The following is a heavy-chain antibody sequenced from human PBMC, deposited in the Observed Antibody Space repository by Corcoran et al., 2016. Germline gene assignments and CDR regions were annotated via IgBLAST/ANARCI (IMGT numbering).Heavy chain of an antibody. CDR1: GGSINNYY. J-gene: IGHJ4*02. CDR2: VYYSGST. V-gene: IGHV4-59*01. D-gene: IGHD6-19*01. CDR3: ARSSGKGSYFDY. Sequence: QVQLLESGPGLVKPSETLSLICTVSGGSINNYYWSWIRQPPGKGLEWIAYVYYSGSTNYNPSLKSRFTISVNTSKNQFSLKLSSVTAADTAVFYCARSSGKGSYFDYWGQGTLVTVSS.